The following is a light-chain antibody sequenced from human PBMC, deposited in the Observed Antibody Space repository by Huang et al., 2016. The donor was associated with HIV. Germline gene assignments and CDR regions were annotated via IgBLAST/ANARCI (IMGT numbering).Light chain of an antibody. V-gene: IGKV3-15*01. Sequence: EIVMTQSPASLSVSPGQRATLSCRASQSVSTNLAWYQQKPGQAPRLLFYGASTRATGLPARFSGSGSGTEFTLAINSLQSEDFAVYYCQQYDNWPLTFGGGTKVEIK. CDR1: QSVSTN. CDR3: QQYDNWPLT. J-gene: IGKJ4*01. CDR2: GAS.